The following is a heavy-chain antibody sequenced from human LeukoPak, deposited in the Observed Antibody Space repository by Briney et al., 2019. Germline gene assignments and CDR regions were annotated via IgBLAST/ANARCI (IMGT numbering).Heavy chain of an antibody. J-gene: IGHJ4*02. CDR1: GFTLSNYW. V-gene: IGHV3-7*01. CDR3: ARELRTFDS. Sequence: GGSLRLSCAASGFTLSNYWMNWARQAPGKGLEWVANIKHNGDDLNYVDSVEGRFTISRDNAQNSLYLHMTSLRAEDTAVYYCARELRTFDSWGQGTLVTVSS. CDR2: IKHNGDDL. D-gene: IGHD3-16*01.